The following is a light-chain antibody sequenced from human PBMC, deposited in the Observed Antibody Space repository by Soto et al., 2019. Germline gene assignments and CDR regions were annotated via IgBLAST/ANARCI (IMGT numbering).Light chain of an antibody. V-gene: IGLV1-40*01. CDR3: QSYDSSLSGWV. J-gene: IGLJ3*02. CDR1: SSNIGAGYD. CDR2: GNS. Sequence: AVVTQPPSVSGAPGQRVTISCTGSSSNIGAGYDVHWYQQLPGTAPKLLIYGNSNRPSGVPDRFSGSKSGTSASLAITGLQAEDEADYYCQSYDSSLSGWVFRGGTKLTVL.